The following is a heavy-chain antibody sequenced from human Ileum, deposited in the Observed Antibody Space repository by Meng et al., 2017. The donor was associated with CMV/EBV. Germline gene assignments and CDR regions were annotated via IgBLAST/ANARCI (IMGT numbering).Heavy chain of an antibody. J-gene: IGHJ4*02. D-gene: IGHD6-19*01. CDR2: IHPNTGDT. V-gene: IGHV1-2*02. Sequence: QVPLVQSGAEVEKPGASVKVSCKASGYTFTAFYIHWVRQTPVQGLEWMGWIHPNTGDTKYAQKFWGRFTMTRATSINTAYMELNSLTSDDTAVYYCVRNLIRGWGYDMWGQGTLVTVSS. CDR3: VRNLIRGWGYDM. CDR1: GYTFTAFY.